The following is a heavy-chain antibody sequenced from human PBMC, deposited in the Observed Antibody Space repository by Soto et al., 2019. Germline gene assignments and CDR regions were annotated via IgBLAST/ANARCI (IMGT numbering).Heavy chain of an antibody. CDR1: GGSISSYY. D-gene: IGHD3-10*01. CDR3: ARDVPPTMVRGELTYYYYMDV. CDR2: IYYSGST. J-gene: IGHJ6*03. V-gene: IGHV4-59*01. Sequence: SETLSLTCTVSGGSISSYYWSWIRQPPGKGLEWIGYIYYSGSTNYNPSLKSRVTISVDTSKNQFSLKLSSVTAADTAVYYCARDVPPTMVRGELTYYYYMDVWRKGTTVTVSS.